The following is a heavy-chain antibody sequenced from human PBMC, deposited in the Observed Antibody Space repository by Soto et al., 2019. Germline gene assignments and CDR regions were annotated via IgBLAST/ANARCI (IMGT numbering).Heavy chain of an antibody. J-gene: IGHJ4*02. CDR3: ARDSSLAGRPFDY. Sequence: VQLVQSGAEVKKPASSVKVSCKASGGTFSSYTISWVRQAPGQGLEWMGRIIPFLDVANYAQKFQGRVTITADKSTSTAYMERRSLRSEDTAMYYCARDSSLAGRPFDYWGEGTLVIVSS. V-gene: IGHV1-69*08. D-gene: IGHD6-19*01. CDR2: IIPFLDVA. CDR1: GGTFSSYT.